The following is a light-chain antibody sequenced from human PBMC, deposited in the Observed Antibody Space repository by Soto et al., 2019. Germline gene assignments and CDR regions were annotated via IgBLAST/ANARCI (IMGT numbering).Light chain of an antibody. CDR1: SSDVGGYSY. Sequence: QSVLTQPASVSGSPGQSITISCTGTSSDVGGYSYVSWYQQLPGKAPKLMIYDVSDRLSGVSNRFSGSKSGNTASLTISGLQAEDEADYYCSSNTSTSIYIYGTAPKVTVL. CDR3: SSNTSTSIYI. V-gene: IGLV2-14*01. CDR2: DVS. J-gene: IGLJ1*01.